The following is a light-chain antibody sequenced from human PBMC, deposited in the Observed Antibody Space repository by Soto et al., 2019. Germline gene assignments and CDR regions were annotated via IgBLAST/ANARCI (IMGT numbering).Light chain of an antibody. V-gene: IGKV3-20*01. CDR2: GAN. Sequence: EIVLTQSPGTLSLSPGERATLSCRASQSVSNNYLAWYQRKPGQAPRILIYGANTRATGIPDRYSGSGSGTSLTLTISRLEPEDFAVYFCQQYGSSPLTFGPGTKVDIK. CDR3: QQYGSSPLT. CDR1: QSVSNNY. J-gene: IGKJ3*01.